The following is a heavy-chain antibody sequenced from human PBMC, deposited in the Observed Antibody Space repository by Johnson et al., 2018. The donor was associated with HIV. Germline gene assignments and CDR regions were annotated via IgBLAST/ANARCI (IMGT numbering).Heavy chain of an antibody. CDR1: GLTFSDYY. CDR3: ARDGRGEQLVDQCDAFDI. J-gene: IGHJ3*02. V-gene: IGHV3-11*01. CDR2: IISSGGST. Sequence: QVQLVESGGGLVKPGGSLRLSCAAPGLTFSDYYMTWIRQAPGTGLEWVSYIISSGGSTYYADSVKGRFTIYSDNSKTTLYLPMNSLRAEDTALYVCARDGRGEQLVDQCDAFDIWGQGTMVTVSS. D-gene: IGHD6-6*01.